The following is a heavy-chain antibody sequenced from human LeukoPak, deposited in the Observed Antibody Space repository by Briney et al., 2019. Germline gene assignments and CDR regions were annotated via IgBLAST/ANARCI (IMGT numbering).Heavy chain of an antibody. Sequence: GASVKVSCXAPGYTFTGYYMHWVRQARGQGLEWMAWINPNSGGTNYAQKFQGRVTMTRDTSISTAYMELSRLRSDDTAVYYCAREPPYCSSTSCYRGGFDYWGQGTLVTVSS. CDR1: GYTFTGYY. CDR3: AREPPYCSSTSCYRGGFDY. D-gene: IGHD2-2*02. J-gene: IGHJ4*02. V-gene: IGHV1-2*02. CDR2: INPNSGGT.